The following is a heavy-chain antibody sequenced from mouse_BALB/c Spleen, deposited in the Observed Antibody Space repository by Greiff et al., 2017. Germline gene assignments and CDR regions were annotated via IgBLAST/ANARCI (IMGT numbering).Heavy chain of an antibody. CDR3: ASSNYYGYGYFDV. V-gene: IGHV14-3*02. Sequence: VQLQQSGAELVKPGASVKLSCTASGFNIKDTYMHWVKQRPEQGLEWIGRIDPANGNTKYDPKFQGKATITADTSSNTAYLQLSSLTSEDTAVYYCASSNYYGYGYFDVWGAGTTVTVSS. CDR1: GFNIKDTY. D-gene: IGHD1-1*01. CDR2: IDPANGNT. J-gene: IGHJ1*01.